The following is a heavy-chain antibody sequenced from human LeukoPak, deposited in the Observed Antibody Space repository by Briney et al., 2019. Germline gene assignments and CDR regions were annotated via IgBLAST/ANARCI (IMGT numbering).Heavy chain of an antibody. V-gene: IGHV3-23*01. CDR3: AQERTIIVFISEIT. D-gene: IGHD3-22*01. J-gene: IGHJ5*02. CDR2: ISGTGAST. CDR1: GFTYSSYG. Sequence: GGSLRLSCAASGFTYSSYGMSCVRQAPGKGLEWASGISGTGASTYYADSVKGRFTISRDNSRNTLDLQMNSLRAEDTAVYYCAQERTIIVFISEITCGQGMLLTVSS.